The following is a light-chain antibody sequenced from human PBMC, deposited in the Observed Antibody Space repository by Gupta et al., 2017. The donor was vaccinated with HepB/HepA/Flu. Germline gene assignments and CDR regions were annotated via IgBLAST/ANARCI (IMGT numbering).Light chain of an antibody. Sequence: SALTQPASVSGSPVQSITISCTGTSSDVGSYNLVSWYQQHPGKAPKLMIYEVSKRPSGVSNRFSGSKSGNTASLTISGLQAEDEADYYCCSYAGSSTFVVFGGGTKLTVL. V-gene: IGLV2-23*02. CDR2: EVS. CDR3: CSYAGSSTFVV. J-gene: IGLJ2*01. CDR1: SSDVGSYNL.